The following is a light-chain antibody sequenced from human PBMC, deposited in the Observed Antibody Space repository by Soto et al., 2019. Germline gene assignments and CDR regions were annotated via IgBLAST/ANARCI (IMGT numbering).Light chain of an antibody. CDR1: QDISNY. J-gene: IGKJ5*01. Sequence: DIQLTQSPSFLSASVGDRVTITCRASQDISNYLVWYQQKPGKAPKVLIYAGSTLQSGVPSKFSGSGSGTEFSLTISILQPEDFATYYCQQLTRNPLTFRQGTRLDI. V-gene: IGKV1-9*01. CDR2: AGS. CDR3: QQLTRNPLT.